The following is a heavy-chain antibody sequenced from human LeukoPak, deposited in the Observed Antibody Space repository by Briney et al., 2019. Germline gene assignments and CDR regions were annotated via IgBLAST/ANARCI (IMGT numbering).Heavy chain of an antibody. Sequence: GASVKVSCKASGYTFTGYYMHWVRQAPGQGLEWMGWINPNSDGTNYAQKFQGRVTMTRDTSISTAYMELSRLRSDDTAVYYCARVRVPGVLDYWGQGTLVTVSS. CDR1: GYTFTGYY. V-gene: IGHV1-2*02. CDR2: INPNSDGT. D-gene: IGHD2-2*01. CDR3: ARVRVPGVLDY. J-gene: IGHJ4*02.